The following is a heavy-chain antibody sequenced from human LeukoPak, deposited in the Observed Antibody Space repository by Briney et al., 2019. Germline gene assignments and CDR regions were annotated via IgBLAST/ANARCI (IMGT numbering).Heavy chain of an antibody. V-gene: IGHV4-59*01. J-gene: IGHJ4*02. CDR1: IGSIGNDY. CDR2: GHHSESP. D-gene: IGHD1-7*01. CDR3: ARENKGTVHDSTAAFHY. Sequence: SETLSLTCTVSIGSIGNDYWSWLRQSPGKGLEWIAYGHHSESPNYNPSLKSRVTISVDRSNNRFSLQLSSVTAADTAVYYCARENKGTVHDSTAAFHYWGQGTLVTVSS.